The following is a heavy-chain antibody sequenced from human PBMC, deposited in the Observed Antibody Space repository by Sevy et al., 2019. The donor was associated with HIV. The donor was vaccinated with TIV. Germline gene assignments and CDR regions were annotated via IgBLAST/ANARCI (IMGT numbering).Heavy chain of an antibody. CDR2: ISGSGGST. CDR1: GFTFSSYA. V-gene: IGHV3-23*01. Sequence: GGSLRLSCAASGFTFSSYAMSWVRQAPGKGLEWVSAISGSGGSTYYADSVKGRFTISRDNSKNTLYLQMNSLRAEDMAVYYCAKLPAYDYVWGSYRYTGGYYYYMDVWGKGTTVIVSS. D-gene: IGHD3-16*02. J-gene: IGHJ6*03. CDR3: AKLPAYDYVWGSYRYTGGYYYYMDV.